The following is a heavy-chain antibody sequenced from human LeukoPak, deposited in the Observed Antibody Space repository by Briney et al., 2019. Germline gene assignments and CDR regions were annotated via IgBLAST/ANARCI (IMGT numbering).Heavy chain of an antibody. Sequence: GGSLRLSCAASAFTFSSYSMNWVRQAPGKGLEWASSISSSSSYIYYADSVKGRFTISRDNAKNSLYLQMNSLRAEDTAAYYCARDGRIWYYYDSSGYYHGAFDIWGQGTMVTVSS. D-gene: IGHD3-22*01. CDR2: ISSSSSYI. CDR3: ARDGRIWYYYDSSGYYHGAFDI. CDR1: AFTFSSYS. J-gene: IGHJ3*02. V-gene: IGHV3-21*01.